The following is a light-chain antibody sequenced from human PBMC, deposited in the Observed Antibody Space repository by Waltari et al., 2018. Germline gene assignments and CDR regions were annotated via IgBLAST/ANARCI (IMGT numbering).Light chain of an antibody. CDR3: QKYNSAPPLT. CDR1: QGMSNY. J-gene: IGKJ4*01. CDR2: AAS. V-gene: IGKV1-27*01. Sequence: DIQMTQSPSSLSASVGDRVTIPCRANQGMSNYLSWYQQKPGKVPKLLIYAASTLQSGVPSRFSGSGSGTDFTLTISSLQPEDVATYYCQKYNSAPPLTFGGGTKVEIK.